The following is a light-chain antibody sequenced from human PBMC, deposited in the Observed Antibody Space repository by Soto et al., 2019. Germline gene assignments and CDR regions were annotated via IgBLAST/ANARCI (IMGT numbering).Light chain of an antibody. V-gene: IGKV2D-30*01. Sequence: DVVMTQFPLSLPVTIGQPPSISCRSSQGLVYSDGNTYLNWFQQKPGKAPKRLISVAYTLQSGVPSRFSGSGSGTECTLTSSSLQPEDFATYYCLQHSSCPYTFGQGTKVDIK. J-gene: IGKJ2*01. CDR3: LQHSSCPYT. CDR1: QGLVYSDGNTY. CDR2: VAY.